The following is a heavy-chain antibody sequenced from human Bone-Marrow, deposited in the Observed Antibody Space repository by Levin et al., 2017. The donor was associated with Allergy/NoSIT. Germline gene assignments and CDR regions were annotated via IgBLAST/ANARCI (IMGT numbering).Heavy chain of an antibody. J-gene: IGHJ4*02. CDR1: GTSIIGNY. Sequence: SETLSLTCTASGTSIIGNYWSWIRQPAGKGLEWIGRVYGSDSTEYNPSLKSRVTMSLDTSKNQFSLKLTSVTAADTAVYYCARGDPSGATYFSYWGLGILVTVSS. V-gene: IGHV4-4*07. CDR2: VYGSDST. D-gene: IGHD3-10*01. CDR3: ARGDPSGATYFSY.